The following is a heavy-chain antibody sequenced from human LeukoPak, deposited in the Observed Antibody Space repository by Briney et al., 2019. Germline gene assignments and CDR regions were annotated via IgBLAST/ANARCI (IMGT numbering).Heavy chain of an antibody. CDR3: ARDRQKGSGYFTANWFDP. Sequence: GASVKVSCKASGYTFTGYYMHWVRQAPGQGLEWMGWINPNSSGTNYAQKFQGRVTMTRDTSISTAYMELSRLRSDDTAVYYCARDRQKGSGYFTANWFDPWGQGTLVTVSS. D-gene: IGHD3-22*01. J-gene: IGHJ5*02. CDR2: INPNSSGT. CDR1: GYTFTGYY. V-gene: IGHV1-2*02.